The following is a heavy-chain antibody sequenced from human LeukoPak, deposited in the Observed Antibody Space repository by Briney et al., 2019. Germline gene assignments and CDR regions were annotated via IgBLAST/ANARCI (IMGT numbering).Heavy chain of an antibody. V-gene: IGHV3-30-3*01. Sequence: GGSLRLSCAASGFTFSSYAMHWVRQAPGKGLEWVAVISYDGSNKYYAGSVKGRFTISRDNSKNTLYLQMNSLRAEDTAVYYCARGRDGSQSPIDDWGQGTLVTVSS. CDR3: ARGRDGSQSPIDD. J-gene: IGHJ4*02. CDR2: ISYDGSNK. CDR1: GFTFSSYA. D-gene: IGHD5-24*01.